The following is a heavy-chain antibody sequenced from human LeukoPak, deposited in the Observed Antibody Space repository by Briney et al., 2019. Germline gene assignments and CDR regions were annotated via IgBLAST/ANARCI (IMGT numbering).Heavy chain of an antibody. V-gene: IGHV1-8*01. Sequence: ASVKVSCKASGYTFTSYDINWVRQATGQGLEWMGWMNPNSGNTGYAQKFQGRVTMTRNTSISTAYMELSSLRSEDTAVYYCAKPLREYQLLYGMDVWGQGTTVTVSS. CDR2: MNPNSGNT. CDR1: GYTFTSYD. CDR3: AKPLREYQLLYGMDV. D-gene: IGHD2-2*01. J-gene: IGHJ6*02.